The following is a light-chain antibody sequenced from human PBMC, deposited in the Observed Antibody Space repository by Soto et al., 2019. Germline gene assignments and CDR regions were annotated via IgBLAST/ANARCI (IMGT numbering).Light chain of an antibody. J-gene: IGLJ1*01. V-gene: IGLV2-8*01. CDR2: EVS. CDR1: SSDVGGYNY. CDR3: SSYAGSNNLGV. Sequence: QSALTQPPSASGYPGQSVTISCTGTSSDVGGYNYVSWYQQHPGKAPKVMIYEVSKRPSGVPDRFSGSKSGNTASLTVSGLQAEDEADYYCSSYAGSNNLGVFGTGTKLTVL.